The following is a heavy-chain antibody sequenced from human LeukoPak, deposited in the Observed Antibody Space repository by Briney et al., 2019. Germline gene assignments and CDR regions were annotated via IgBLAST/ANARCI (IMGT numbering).Heavy chain of an antibody. CDR3: ARDGNMGAEIDY. D-gene: IGHD1-26*01. CDR1: GFTFSSYG. V-gene: IGHV3-30*03. Sequence: GSLRLSCAASGFTFSSYGMHWVRQAPGKGLEWVAVISYDGSNKYYADSVKGRFTISRDNSKNSLYLQMNSLRAEDSAVYYCARDGNMGAEIDYWGQGTLVTVSS. CDR2: ISYDGSNK. J-gene: IGHJ4*02.